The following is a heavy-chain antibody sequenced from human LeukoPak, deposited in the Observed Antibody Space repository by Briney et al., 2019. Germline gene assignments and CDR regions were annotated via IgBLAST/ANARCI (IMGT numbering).Heavy chain of an antibody. Sequence: GGSLRLSCAASEFTFSNYVMNWVRQAPGKGLEWVSSIRQSGDITYYADSVKGRFTISRDNSKNTLSLQMNSLSREDTAIYYCVRRGGSDGWGAFDVWGQGTVVTVSS. V-gene: IGHV3-23*01. D-gene: IGHD5-24*01. CDR1: EFTFSNYV. CDR2: IRQSGDIT. J-gene: IGHJ3*01. CDR3: VRRGGSDGWGAFDV.